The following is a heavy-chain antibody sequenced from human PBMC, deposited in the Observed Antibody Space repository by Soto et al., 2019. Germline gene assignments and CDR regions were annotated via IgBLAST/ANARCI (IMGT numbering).Heavy chain of an antibody. Sequence: ASVKVSCKASGYTFTSYGISWVRQAPGQGLEWMGWISAYNGNTNYAQKLQGRVTMTTDTSTSTAYMELRSLRSDDTAVYYCAREGVVVVVAATSTYYYYGMDVWGQGTTVTVSS. CDR2: ISAYNGNT. J-gene: IGHJ6*02. D-gene: IGHD2-15*01. CDR1: GYTFTSYG. V-gene: IGHV1-18*01. CDR3: AREGVVVVVAATSTYYYYGMDV.